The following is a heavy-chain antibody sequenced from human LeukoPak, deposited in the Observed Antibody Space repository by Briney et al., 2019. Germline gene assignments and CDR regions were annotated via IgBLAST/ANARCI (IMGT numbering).Heavy chain of an antibody. D-gene: IGHD2-2*01. V-gene: IGHV3-7*01. J-gene: IGHJ6*03. CDR1: GFTFSSYW. CDR3: ARVTVGGIVVVPAAMFWDYYYYYMDV. Sequence: GGSLRLSCAASGFTFSSYWMSWVRQAPGKGLEWVANIKQDGSEKYYVDSVKGRFTISRDNAKNTLYLQMNSLRAEDTAVYYCARVTVGGIVVVPAAMFWDYYYYYMDVWGKGTTVTVSS. CDR2: IKQDGSEK.